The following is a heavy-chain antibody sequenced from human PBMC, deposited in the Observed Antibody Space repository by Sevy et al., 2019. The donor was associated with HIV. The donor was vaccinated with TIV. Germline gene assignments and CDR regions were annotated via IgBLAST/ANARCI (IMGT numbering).Heavy chain of an antibody. Sequence: SETLSLTCAVYGGSLSGYYWRWIRQPPGKRLEWIGEINHTGGTNYNPSLKSRVTISVDKSKNQFSLRLSSVTAADTAMYYCASLDHWAQGTLVTVSS. CDR1: GGSLSGYY. J-gene: IGHJ4*02. CDR2: INHTGGT. CDR3: ASLDH. V-gene: IGHV4-34*01.